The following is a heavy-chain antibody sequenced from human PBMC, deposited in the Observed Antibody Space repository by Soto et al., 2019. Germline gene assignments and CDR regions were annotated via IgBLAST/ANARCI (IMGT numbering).Heavy chain of an antibody. CDR1: GYSLSDYW. J-gene: IGHJ4*02. CDR2: IYPGDSET. V-gene: IGHV5-51*01. CDR3: ARRFCSSTSCYYFDY. Sequence: GESLKISCKGSGYSLSDYWIAWVRQMPGKGLEWMGIIYPGDSETRHSPSFQGQVTISADKSISTAYLQWSNLEASDTATYYCARRFCSSTSCYYFDYWGQGALVTVSS. D-gene: IGHD2-2*01.